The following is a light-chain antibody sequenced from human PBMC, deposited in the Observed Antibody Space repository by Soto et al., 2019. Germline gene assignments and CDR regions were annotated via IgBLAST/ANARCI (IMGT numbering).Light chain of an antibody. J-gene: IGKJ1*01. CDR2: GAS. CDR1: RSVSSN. CDR3: QQYNNWWT. Sequence: EIVMTQSPATLSVSPGARATLSCRASRSVSSNLAWYQQKPGQAPRLLIYGASTRATGIPARFSGSGSGTEFTLTITSPQSEDFAVYYCQQYNNWWTFGQGT. V-gene: IGKV3-15*01.